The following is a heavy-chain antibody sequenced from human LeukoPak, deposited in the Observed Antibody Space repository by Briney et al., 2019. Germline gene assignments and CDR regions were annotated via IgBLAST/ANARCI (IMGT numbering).Heavy chain of an antibody. CDR3: ARGYYDILTGYSNFDY. V-gene: IGHV4-39*07. CDR2: IYYSGST. CDR1: GGSISSSSYY. J-gene: IGHJ4*02. Sequence: PSETLSLTCTVSGGSISSSSYYWGWIRQPPGKGLEWIGSIYYSGSTYYNPSLKSRVTISVDTSKNQFSLKLSSVTAADTAVYYCARGYYDILTGYSNFDYWGQGTLVTVSS. D-gene: IGHD3-9*01.